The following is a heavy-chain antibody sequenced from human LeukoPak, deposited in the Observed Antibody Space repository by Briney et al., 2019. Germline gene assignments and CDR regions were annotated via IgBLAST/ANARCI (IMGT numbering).Heavy chain of an antibody. V-gene: IGHV3-21*01. J-gene: IGHJ5*02. Sequence: PGGSLRLSCAASGFTFSSYSMNWVRQAPGKGLDWVSSISSSSSYIYYADSVKGRFTISRDNAKNSLYLQMNSLRAEDTAVYYCARAPGGPHPLVWFDPWGQGTLVTVSS. CDR1: GFTFSSYS. CDR2: ISSSSSYI. D-gene: IGHD3-16*01. CDR3: ARAPGGPHPLVWFDP.